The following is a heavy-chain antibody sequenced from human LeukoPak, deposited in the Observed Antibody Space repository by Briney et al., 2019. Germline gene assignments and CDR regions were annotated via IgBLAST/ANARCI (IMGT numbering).Heavy chain of an antibody. Sequence: SQILSLTCAISGDSVSSNSVAWNWIRQSPSTGLEWLGRTYYMSRWFNEYAVSVKSRIAINPDTSKNQFSLHLNSVTPEDTAVYYCAARQHQLRYFDYWGQGTLVTVSS. D-gene: IGHD2-2*01. CDR1: GDSVSSNSVA. J-gene: IGHJ4*02. V-gene: IGHV6-1*01. CDR2: TYYMSRWFN. CDR3: AARQHQLRYFDY.